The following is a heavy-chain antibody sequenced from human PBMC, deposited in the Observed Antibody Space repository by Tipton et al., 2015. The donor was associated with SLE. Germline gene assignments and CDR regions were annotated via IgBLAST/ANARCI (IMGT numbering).Heavy chain of an antibody. D-gene: IGHD6-13*01. J-gene: IGHJ6*03. V-gene: IGHV4-59*01. CDR1: GGSISSYY. CDR3: ARGLQQLVRNYYYYMDV. CDR2: IYYSGST. Sequence: SLTCTVSGGSISSYYWSWIRQPPGKGLEWIGYIYYSGSTNYNPSLKSRVTISVDTSKNQFSLKLSSVTAADTAVYYCARGLQQLVRNYYYYMDVWGKGTTVTVSS.